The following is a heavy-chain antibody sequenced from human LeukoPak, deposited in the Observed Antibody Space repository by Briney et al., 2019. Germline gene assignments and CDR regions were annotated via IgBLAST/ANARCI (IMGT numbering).Heavy chain of an antibody. D-gene: IGHD2-2*01. J-gene: IGHJ6*02. CDR1: GNTFSGYY. CDR2: INPNTGYT. CDR3: TRDHCTRSSCYEDYYHGMDV. Sequence: GASVKVSCKASGNTFSGYYMHWVRQAPGQGLEWMGWINPNTGYTETAQKFQGRVTMTRDTSLSTAYMELSRLRSDDTAVYYCTRDHCTRSSCYEDYYHGMDVWGQGTTVTVSS. V-gene: IGHV1-2*02.